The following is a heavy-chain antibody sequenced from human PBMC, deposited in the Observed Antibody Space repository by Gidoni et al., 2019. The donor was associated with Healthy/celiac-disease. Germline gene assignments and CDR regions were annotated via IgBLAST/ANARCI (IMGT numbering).Heavy chain of an antibody. CDR1: GFTFRSYA. CDR2: ISGSGGST. D-gene: IGHD3-22*01. J-gene: IGHJ4*02. V-gene: IGHV3-23*01. CDR3: AKPLPTYYDSSGYYVH. Sequence: EVQLLESGGGLVQPGGSLSLSCAASGFTFRSYAMSWVRQAPGKGLEWVSAISGSGGSTYYADSVKGRFTISRDNSKNTLYLQMNSLRAEDTAVYYCAKPLPTYYDSSGYYVHWGQGTLVTVSS.